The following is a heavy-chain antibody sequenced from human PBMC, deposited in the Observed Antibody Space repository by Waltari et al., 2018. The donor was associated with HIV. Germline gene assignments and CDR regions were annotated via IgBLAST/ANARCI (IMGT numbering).Heavy chain of an antibody. CDR3: ARIGTLQYYFDY. J-gene: IGHJ4*02. CDR2: IYYGGST. CDR1: GGSIHSDDYS. V-gene: IGHV4-30-4*08. Sequence: QVQLQESGPGLVKPSQTLSLTCIVSGGSIHSDDYSWNWIRQPPGKGLVWIGSIYYGGSTYYNPSLKSRITVSVDRSKNQFALKLTSVTAADTAVYYCARIGTLQYYFDYWGQGTLVTVSS. D-gene: IGHD1-1*01.